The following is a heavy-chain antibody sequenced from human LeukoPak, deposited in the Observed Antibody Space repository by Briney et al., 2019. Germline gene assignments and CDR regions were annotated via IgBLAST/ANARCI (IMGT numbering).Heavy chain of an antibody. CDR2: INPNIGGGT. CDR1: GYTFTDYY. Sequence: ASVKVSCKASGYTFTDYYMHWVRQAPGQGLEWMGWINPNIGGGTNYAQKFQGRVTMTRDTSISTAYMELRWLRSDDTAVYYCARDGPSNWFHPWGQGTLVTVSS. V-gene: IGHV1-2*02. J-gene: IGHJ5*02. CDR3: ARDGPSNWFHP.